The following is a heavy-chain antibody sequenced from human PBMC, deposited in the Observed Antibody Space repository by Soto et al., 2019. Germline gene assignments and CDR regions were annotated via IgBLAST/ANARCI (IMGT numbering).Heavy chain of an antibody. CDR1: GGSSVVSY. CDR2: INHSEST. CDR3: ARGPGWNASSAPFDY. V-gene: IGHV4-34*01. J-gene: IGHJ4*02. D-gene: IGHD1-1*01. Sequence: QVQQQRWGAGRLSLPETLSPTGAVFGGSSVVSYWAWIRQPQGKGREWIGEINHSESTNYIPSLKSRVTISADTSKNQFSLKLRSVTAADTAVYYCARGPGWNASSAPFDYWGQGTLVTVSS.